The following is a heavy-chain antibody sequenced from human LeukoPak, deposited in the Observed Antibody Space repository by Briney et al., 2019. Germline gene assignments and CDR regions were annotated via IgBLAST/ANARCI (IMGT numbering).Heavy chain of an antibody. CDR2: IHSSGST. V-gene: IGHV4-59*01. CDR1: GGSFSGYY. D-gene: IGHD3-10*01. J-gene: IGHJ6*03. CDR3: ARVFDSGSQAYFYYMDV. Sequence: SETLSLTCAVYGGSFSGYYWSWIRQPPGKGLEWIGYIHSSGSTNYNPSLKSRVTMSVDTSKNQFSLKVSSVTAADTAVYYCARVFDSGSQAYFYYMDVWGKGTTVTISS.